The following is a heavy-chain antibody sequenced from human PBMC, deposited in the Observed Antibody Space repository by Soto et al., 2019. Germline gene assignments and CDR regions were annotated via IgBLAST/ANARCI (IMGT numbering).Heavy chain of an antibody. J-gene: IGHJ4*02. CDR1: GAPSTGDY. V-gene: IGHV4-34*01. Sequence: SETLSPTSTVYGAPSTGDYSRGIRPPTGKGRAWSGEINHSGSTNYNPSLKSRVTISVDTSKNQFSLKLSSVTAADTAVYYCARGKRTMIVVVIPRFDYWGQGTLVTSPQ. D-gene: IGHD3-22*01. CDR3: ARGKRTMIVVVIPRFDY. CDR2: INHSGST.